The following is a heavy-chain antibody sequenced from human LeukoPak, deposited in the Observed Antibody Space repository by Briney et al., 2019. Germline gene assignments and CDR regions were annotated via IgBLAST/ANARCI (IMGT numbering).Heavy chain of an antibody. CDR2: ITGSGGST. V-gene: IGHV3-23*01. Sequence: GGSLRLSCAVSGFTFNNYGMSWVRQAPGKGLEWVSGITGSGGSTYYADSVKGRFTISRDNSKNTLYLQMNSLRAEDTAIYYCARDQYGSGSFTDDAFDIWGQGTMVTVSS. J-gene: IGHJ3*02. CDR1: GFTFNNYG. CDR3: ARDQYGSGSFTDDAFDI. D-gene: IGHD3-10*01.